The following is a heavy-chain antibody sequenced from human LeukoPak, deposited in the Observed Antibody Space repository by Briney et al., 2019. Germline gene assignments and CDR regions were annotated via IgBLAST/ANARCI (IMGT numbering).Heavy chain of an antibody. CDR3: GRGDIYFYDRSGYFLDYFDY. D-gene: IGHD3-22*01. Sequence: SETLSLTCTVSGGSISSYYWSWIRQPPGKGLEWIGYIYYSGSTNYTPSLKSRDTISVDTFKKQLFLKVRCVSAVDPAVYYLGRGDIYFYDRSGYFLDYFDYWGQGTLVTVSS. CDR1: GGSISSYY. CDR2: IYYSGST. V-gene: IGHV4-59*01. J-gene: IGHJ4*02.